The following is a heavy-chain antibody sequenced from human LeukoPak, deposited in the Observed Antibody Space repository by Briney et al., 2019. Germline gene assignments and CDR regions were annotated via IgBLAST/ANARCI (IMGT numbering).Heavy chain of an antibody. CDR1: GGTFSSYA. CDR2: IIPIFGTA. CDR3: GRAITRGGDAFDI. V-gene: IGHV1-69*13. D-gene: IGHD3-16*01. Sequence: SVKVSCKASGGTFSSYAISWVRQAPGQGLEWMGGIIPIFGTANYAQKFQGRVTITADESTSTAYMELSSLRSEDTAVYYCGRAITRGGDAFDIWGQGTMVTVSS. J-gene: IGHJ3*02.